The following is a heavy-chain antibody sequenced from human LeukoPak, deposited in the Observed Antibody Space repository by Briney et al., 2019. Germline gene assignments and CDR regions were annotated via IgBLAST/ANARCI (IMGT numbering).Heavy chain of an antibody. D-gene: IGHD5-18*01. V-gene: IGHV1-69*13. CDR1: GGTFSSYA. Sequence: ASVKVSCKASGGTFSSYAISWVRQAPGQGLEWMGGIIPIFGTANYAQKFQGRVTITADESTSTAYMELSSLRSEDTALYYCSKAGDTNYYRYGDYWGQGTLVTVSS. J-gene: IGHJ4*02. CDR2: IIPIFGTA. CDR3: SKAGDTNYYRYGDY.